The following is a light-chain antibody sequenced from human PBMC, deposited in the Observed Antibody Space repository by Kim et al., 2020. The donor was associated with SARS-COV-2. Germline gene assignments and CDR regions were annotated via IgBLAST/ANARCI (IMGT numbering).Light chain of an antibody. CDR1: SSNLGADYD. V-gene: IGLV1-40*01. CDR2: GDS. CDR3: QSYDSSLSGYV. J-gene: IGLJ1*01. Sequence: QMVYVSCTGSSSNLGADYDVHWYRQLPGTAPKLLIYGDSNRPSGVPDRFSGSKSGTTASLAITGLQAEDEADYYCQSYDSSLSGYVFGTGTKVTVL.